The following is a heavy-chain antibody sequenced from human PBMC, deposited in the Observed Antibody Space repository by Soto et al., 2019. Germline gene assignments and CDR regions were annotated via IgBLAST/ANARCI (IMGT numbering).Heavy chain of an antibody. CDR1: KFAVIGYP. Sequence: CASSKFAVIGYPMNWVRKAPGKGLEWVAVISYDGSNKYYADSVKGRFTISRDNSKNTLYLQMNSLRAEDTAVYYCARGKYSYGYYGMDVWGQGTTVTVSS. V-gene: IGHV3-30-3*01. D-gene: IGHD5-18*01. CDR3: ARGKYSYGYYGMDV. CDR2: ISYDGSNK. J-gene: IGHJ6*02.